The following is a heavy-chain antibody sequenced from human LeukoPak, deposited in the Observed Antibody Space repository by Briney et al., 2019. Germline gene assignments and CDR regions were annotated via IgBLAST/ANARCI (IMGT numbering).Heavy chain of an antibody. D-gene: IGHD4-17*01. J-gene: IGHJ3*02. CDR1: GGSFSGYY. V-gene: IGHV4-34*01. CDR2: INHSGST. CDR3: ARVDYGDYVKGAFDI. Sequence: PSETLSLTCAVYGGSFSGYYWSWIRQPPGKGLEWIGEINHSGSTNYNPSLKSRVTISVDTSKNQFSLKQSSVTAADTAVYYCARVDYGDYVKGAFDIWGQGTMVTVSS.